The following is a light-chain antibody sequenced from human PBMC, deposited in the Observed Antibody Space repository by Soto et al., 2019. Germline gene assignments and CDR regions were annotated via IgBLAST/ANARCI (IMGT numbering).Light chain of an antibody. CDR2: LNNDGSH. CDR1: SGHSSYA. V-gene: IGLV4-69*01. CDR3: QTWGTGFQF. Sequence: QPVLTQSPSASASLGASVKLTCTLSSGHSSYAIAGHQKQPGKGPRYLMDLNNDGSHTKGDGIPDRFSGSSSGADRYLIISSRQSEDEADYYCQTWGTGFQFFGGGTKLAVL. J-gene: IGLJ2*01.